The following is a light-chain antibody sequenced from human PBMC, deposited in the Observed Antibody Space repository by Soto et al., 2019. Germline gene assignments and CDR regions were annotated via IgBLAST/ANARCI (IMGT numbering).Light chain of an antibody. J-gene: IGLJ1*01. CDR3: CSYAGRTLYV. CDR2: EVT. V-gene: IGLV2-8*01. CDR1: SSDVGGYDY. Sequence: QSVLTQPASASVSPGQSVTISCTGTSSDVGGYDYVSWYQQRPVKAPKLLIHEVTKRPSGVPDRFSGSKSGNTASLTVSGLQAEDEAEYYCCSYAGRTLYVFGTGTKVTVL.